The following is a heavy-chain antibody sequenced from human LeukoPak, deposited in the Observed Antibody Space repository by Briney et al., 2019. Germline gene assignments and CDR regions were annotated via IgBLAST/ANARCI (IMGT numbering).Heavy chain of an antibody. CDR2: INTNRGGT. V-gene: IGHV1-2*02. J-gene: IGHJ4*02. CDR3: ARRCDTSSYYTYYFDY. CDR1: GYTFTDYY. Sequence: ASVKVSCKASGYTFTDYYIHWVRQAPGQGLEWMGWINTNRGGTNSALKFQGRVTMTRDTSISTAYMELSRLRSDDTAVYFCARRCDTSSYYTYYFDYWGQGTLVTVSS. D-gene: IGHD3-22*01.